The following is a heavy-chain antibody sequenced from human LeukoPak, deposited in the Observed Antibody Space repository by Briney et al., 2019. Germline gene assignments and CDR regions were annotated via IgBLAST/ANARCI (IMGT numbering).Heavy chain of an antibody. D-gene: IGHD6-19*01. V-gene: IGHV1-18*01. CDR2: ISAYNGNT. Sequence: ASVKVSCKASGYTFTSYGISWVRQAPGQGLEWMGWISAYNGNTNYAQKLQGGVTMTTDTSTSTAYMELRSLRSDDTAVYYCARDGGYSSGWYFTMGYNWFDPWGQGTLVTVSS. J-gene: IGHJ5*02. CDR3: ARDGGYSSGWYFTMGYNWFDP. CDR1: GYTFTSYG.